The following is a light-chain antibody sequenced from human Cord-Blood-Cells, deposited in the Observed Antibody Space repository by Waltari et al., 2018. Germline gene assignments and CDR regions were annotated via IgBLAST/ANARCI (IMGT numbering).Light chain of an antibody. CDR3: QQRSNWPLT. CDR1: QSVSSY. J-gene: IGKJ4*01. Sequence: EIVLTQSPATLSLSPGDRATLSCRASQSVSSYLAWYQQKPGQAPRLLIYDASNRATVIPARFSGSVSGTDFTLTISSLEPEDFAVYYCQQRSNWPLTFGGGTKVEIK. V-gene: IGKV3-11*01. CDR2: DAS.